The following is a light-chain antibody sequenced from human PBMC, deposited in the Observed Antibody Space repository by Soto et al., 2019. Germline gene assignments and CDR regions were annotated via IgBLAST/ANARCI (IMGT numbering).Light chain of an antibody. Sequence: QSVLTQPPSASGTPGQRVTISCSGSSSNIVSNTVNWYQQLPGTAPKLLIYINNQRPSGVPDRFSGSKSGTSASLAISGLQTEDETEYYCEAWDDSLNGLVFGTGTKLTVL. J-gene: IGLJ1*01. CDR1: SSNIVSNT. CDR3: EAWDDSLNGLV. CDR2: INN. V-gene: IGLV1-44*01.